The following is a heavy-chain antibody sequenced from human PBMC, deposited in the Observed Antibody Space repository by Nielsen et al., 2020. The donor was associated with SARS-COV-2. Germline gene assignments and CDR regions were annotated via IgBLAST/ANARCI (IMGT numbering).Heavy chain of an antibody. V-gene: IGHV7-4-1*02. CDR1: GYTFTGYY. J-gene: IGHJ5*02. Sequence: ASVKVSCKASGYTFTGYYMHWVRQAPGQGLEWMGWINTNTGNPTYAQGFTGRFVFSLDTSVSTAYLQISSLKAEDTAVYYCARERVGATRFGYWFDPWGQGTLVTVSS. CDR2: INTNTGNP. CDR3: ARERVGATRFGYWFDP. D-gene: IGHD1-26*01.